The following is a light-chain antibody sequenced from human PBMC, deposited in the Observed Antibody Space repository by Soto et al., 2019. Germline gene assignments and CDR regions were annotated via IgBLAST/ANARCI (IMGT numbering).Light chain of an antibody. CDR2: DAS. V-gene: IGKV1-5*01. J-gene: IGKJ1*01. CDR3: QQYNSYWT. CDR1: QSISSW. Sequence: SPSTLSASVGDSVTITCRASQSISSWLAWYQQKPGKAPKLLIYDASSLESGVPSRFSGSGSGTEFTLTISSLQPDDFATYYCQQYNSYWTFGQGTRWIS.